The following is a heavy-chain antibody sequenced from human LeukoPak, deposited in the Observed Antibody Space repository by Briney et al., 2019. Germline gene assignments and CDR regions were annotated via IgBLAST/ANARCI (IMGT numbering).Heavy chain of an antibody. CDR3: ARGQYDILTGYYYYYYMDV. J-gene: IGHJ6*03. Sequence: SETLSLTCTVSGGSISSYYWSWIRQPPGKGLEWIGYIYYSGSTNYNPSLKSRVTISVKTSKNQFSLKLSSVTAADTAVYYCARGQYDILTGYYYYYYMDVWGKGTTVTISS. D-gene: IGHD3-9*01. CDR1: GGSISSYY. CDR2: IYYSGST. V-gene: IGHV4-59*01.